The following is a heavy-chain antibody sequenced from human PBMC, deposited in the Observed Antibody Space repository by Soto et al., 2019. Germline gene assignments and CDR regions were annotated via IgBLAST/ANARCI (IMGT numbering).Heavy chain of an antibody. V-gene: IGHV4-59*08. D-gene: IGHD3-22*01. CDR2: IYYTGTT. J-gene: IGHJ4*01. Sequence: PSETLSLTCSVSGSPISSYYWGWFRLPPGQGLQWVGYIYYTGTTSYNPSLKGRVTVSLDTSKKQFSLKLRSVTAADTAVHFCARLGGYYQAFDQWGQGALVTVSS. CDR1: GSPISSYY. CDR3: ARLGGYYQAFDQ.